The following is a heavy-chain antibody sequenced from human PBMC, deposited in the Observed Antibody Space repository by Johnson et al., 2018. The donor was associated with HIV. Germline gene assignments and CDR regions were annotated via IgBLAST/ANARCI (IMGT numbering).Heavy chain of an antibody. J-gene: IGHJ3*02. CDR3: AKGRSGTTASIDAFDI. CDR2: IWYDGSNK. D-gene: IGHD1-7*01. Sequence: QVQLVESGGGVVQPGRFLRLSCAASGFSFSGYGMHWVRQAPGKGLEWVAVIWYDGSNKYYADSVKGRFTISRDNSKNTLYLQMKSLRAEDTAVYYCAKGRSGTTASIDAFDIWGQGTMVTVSS. V-gene: IGHV3-33*06. CDR1: GFSFSGYG.